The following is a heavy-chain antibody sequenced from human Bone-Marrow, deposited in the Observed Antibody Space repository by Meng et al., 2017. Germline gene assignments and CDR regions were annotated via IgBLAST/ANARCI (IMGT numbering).Heavy chain of an antibody. J-gene: IGHJ4*02. CDR2: IIPIFGTA. CDR3: ARRTTNHGYFDY. CDR1: GGTFSSYA. Sequence: SVKVSCKASGGTFSSYAISWVRQAPGQGLEWMGGIIPIFGTANYAQKFQGRVTITADESTSTAYMELSSLRSEDTAVYYCARRTTNHGYFDYWGQGTLVTVSS. D-gene: IGHD1-1*01. V-gene: IGHV1-69*13.